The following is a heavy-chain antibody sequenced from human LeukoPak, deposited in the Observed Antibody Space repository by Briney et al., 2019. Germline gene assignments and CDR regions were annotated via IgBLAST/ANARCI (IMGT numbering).Heavy chain of an antibody. J-gene: IGHJ4*02. CDR3: ARGGYVTTVDPFDY. V-gene: IGHV4-39*07. CDR2: IYYSGAT. D-gene: IGHD3-16*01. CDR1: GGFFSSSSYY. Sequence: SETLSLTCTVSGGFFSSSSYYWGWVRQPPGKGLEWIGTIYYSGATHYNPSLKSRLTMSVDTSKTQFSLKLSSVTAADTAVYYCARGGYVTTVDPFDYWGQGTLVTVSS.